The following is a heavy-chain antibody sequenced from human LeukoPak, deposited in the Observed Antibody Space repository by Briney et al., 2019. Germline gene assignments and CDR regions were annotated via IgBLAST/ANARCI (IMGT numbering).Heavy chain of an antibody. CDR1: GYTFTSYD. D-gene: IGHD6-19*01. V-gene: IGHV1-8*03. Sequence: SVKVSCKASGYTFTSYDINWVRQATGQGLEWMGWMNPNSGNTGYAQKFQVRVTITRNTAISTAYMELSSLRSEDTAVYYCARGTSYSSGWVDAFDIWGQGTMVTVSS. CDR3: ARGTSYSSGWVDAFDI. CDR2: MNPNSGNT. J-gene: IGHJ3*02.